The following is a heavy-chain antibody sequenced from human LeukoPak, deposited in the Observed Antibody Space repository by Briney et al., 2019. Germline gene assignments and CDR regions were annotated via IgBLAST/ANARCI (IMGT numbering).Heavy chain of an antibody. J-gene: IGHJ4*02. D-gene: IGHD6-19*01. CDR3: AKEDGGSGWYEPVEY. Sequence: PEGSLRLSCAASGFTFNGYAMSWVRQVPGKGLEWVSTISGSGGTTYYADSLKGRFTISRDNSKNMLFLQMNSLRAEDTAIYYCAKEDGGSGWYEPVEYWGQGTLVTVSS. CDR2: ISGSGGTT. V-gene: IGHV3-23*01. CDR1: GFTFNGYA.